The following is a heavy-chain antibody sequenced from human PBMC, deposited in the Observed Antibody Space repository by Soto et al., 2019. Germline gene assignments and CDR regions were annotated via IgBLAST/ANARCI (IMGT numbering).Heavy chain of an antibody. J-gene: IGHJ5*02. CDR3: AHSLIGYYYDSSGSNWFDP. CDR1: GFSLSTGGVG. D-gene: IGHD3-22*01. CDR2: IYWDDDK. Sequence: GSGPTLVNPTQTLTLTCTFSGFSLSTGGVGVGWIRQPPGKALEWLALIYWDDDKRYSPSLKSRLTITKDTSKNQVVLTMINMDPVDTATYYCAHSLIGYYYDSSGSNWFDPWGQRTLVTVSS. V-gene: IGHV2-5*02.